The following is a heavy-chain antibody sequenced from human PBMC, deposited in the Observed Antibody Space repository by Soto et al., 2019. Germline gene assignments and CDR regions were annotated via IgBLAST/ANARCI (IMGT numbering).Heavy chain of an antibody. CDR1: GFSLTTRPVG. Sequence: QITLQESGPTLVNPTQTLTLTCSFSGFSLTTRPVGVGWFRQAQGKALEWLAFVYWDDDNRYSPSLKSRLTVIRDTSRNQVVLLLTNLDPVDTATYDCAHILGRYTWNDGYFDYWGQGTLVTVSS. CDR3: AHILGRYTWNDGYFDY. J-gene: IGHJ4*02. D-gene: IGHD1-20*01. V-gene: IGHV2-5*02. CDR2: VYWDDDN.